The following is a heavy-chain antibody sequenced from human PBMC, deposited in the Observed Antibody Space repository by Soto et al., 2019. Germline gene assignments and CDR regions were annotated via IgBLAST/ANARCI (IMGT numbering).Heavy chain of an antibody. V-gene: IGHV3-11*06. D-gene: IGHD3-10*01. CDR1: GFSFSDYY. CDR3: ARDRGP. Sequence: QMQLVESGGGLVKPGESLRLSCATSGFSFSDYYMSWIRQAPGEGLEWLSYISGSGGYTNYADSVRGRFTIYRDNAKNSLYLQMNSLGVEDTAVYYCARDRGPWGQGTLVTVSS. J-gene: IGHJ5*02. CDR2: ISGSGGYT.